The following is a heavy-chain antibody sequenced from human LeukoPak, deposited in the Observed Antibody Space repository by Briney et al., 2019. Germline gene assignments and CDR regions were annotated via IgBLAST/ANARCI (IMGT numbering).Heavy chain of an antibody. V-gene: IGHV3-48*04. CDR3: ARDIRYGDYAGWFDP. CDR1: GFTFSSYS. J-gene: IGHJ5*02. D-gene: IGHD4-17*01. CDR2: ISSSSDII. Sequence: GGSLRLSCAASGFTFSSYSMNWVRQAPGKGLECVSYISSSSDIIYYTDSVKGRFTISRDNAKNSLYLQMNSLRAEDTAVYYCARDIRYGDYAGWFDPWGQGTLVTVSS.